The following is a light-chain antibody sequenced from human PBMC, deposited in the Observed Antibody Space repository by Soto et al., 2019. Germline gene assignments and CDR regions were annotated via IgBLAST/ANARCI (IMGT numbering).Light chain of an antibody. V-gene: IGKV1-5*03. CDR1: QSISNW. J-gene: IGKJ3*01. CDR3: QQYHIYPFT. CDR2: KAS. Sequence: DIQMTQSPSTLSASVGDRVIVTCRASQSISNWLAWYQQKPGKVPKLLIYKASSLESGVPSRFGGSGSGTEFTLTISSLQPDDFATYYCQQYHIYPFTFGPGTKVDIK.